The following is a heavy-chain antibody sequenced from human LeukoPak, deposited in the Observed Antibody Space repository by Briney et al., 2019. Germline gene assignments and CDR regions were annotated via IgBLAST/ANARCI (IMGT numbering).Heavy chain of an antibody. CDR3: ARDQWLRPYYFDY. V-gene: IGHV3-9*01. J-gene: IGHJ4*02. CDR2: ISWSSAYI. CDR1: GFSFDDYA. D-gene: IGHD5-12*01. Sequence: GGSLRLSCDGTGFSFDDYATHWVRQTPGKGLDWVSMISWSSAYIAYADSVKGRFTISRDNAKNSLYLQMNSLRAEDTAVYYCARDQWLRPYYFDYWGQGTLVTVSS.